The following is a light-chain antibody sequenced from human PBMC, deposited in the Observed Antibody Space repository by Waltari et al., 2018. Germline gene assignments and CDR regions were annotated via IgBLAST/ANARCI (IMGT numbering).Light chain of an antibody. Sequence: DIQMNQSPSSLSASVWEGVPITCRACHNINIFLNWYQQKPGEGPKLLIYKASFMEGGVPSRFSGSGSGTEFSLSISSLQTEDFATYYCKQSYSVPYTFGQGTNLGI. CDR3: KQSYSVPYT. V-gene: IGKV1-39*01. CDR1: HNINIF. CDR2: KAS. J-gene: IGKJ2*01.